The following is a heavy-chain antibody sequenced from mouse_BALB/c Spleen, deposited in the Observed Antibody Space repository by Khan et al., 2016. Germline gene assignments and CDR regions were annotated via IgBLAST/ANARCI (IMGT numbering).Heavy chain of an antibody. CDR1: GYTFTDYS. CDR2: INTETGEP. J-gene: IGHJ4*01. V-gene: IGHV9-2-1*01. CDR3: ARTRGSSYDHYAMDY. Sequence: QIQLVQSGPELKKPGETVKIYCQASGYTFTDYSMHWVKQAPGKGLKWMGWINTETGEPTYADDFKGRLDFSLETSASTAYLQINNHKNEDTSTNFCARTRGSSYDHYAMDYWGQGTSVTGSS. D-gene: IGHD1-1*01.